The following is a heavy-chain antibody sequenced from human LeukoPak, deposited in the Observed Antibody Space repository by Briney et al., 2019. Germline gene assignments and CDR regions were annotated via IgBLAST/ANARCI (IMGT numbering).Heavy chain of an antibody. V-gene: IGHV1-2*02. Sequence: GASVKVSCKASGYTFTGYYMHWVRQAPGQGLEWMGWINPNSGGTNYAQKFQGRVTMTRDTSISTAYMELSRLRSDDTAVYYCARDEGVVVVPDHRRFDPWGQGTLVTVSS. J-gene: IGHJ5*02. D-gene: IGHD2-2*01. CDR1: GYTFTGYY. CDR3: ARDEGVVVVPDHRRFDP. CDR2: INPNSGGT.